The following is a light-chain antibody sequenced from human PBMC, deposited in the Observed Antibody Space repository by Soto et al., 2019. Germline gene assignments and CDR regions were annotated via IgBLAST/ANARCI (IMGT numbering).Light chain of an antibody. J-gene: IGLJ1*01. CDR1: SSYVCAFKY. CDR2: YVS. CDR3: CSYAGSYSYV. V-gene: IGLV2-11*01. Sequence: QSALSHPRSVSGSPGQSVTISFTGTSSYVCAFKYFSWYQQHPGKAPKIMIYYVSERPSVFPDRFSGSKSAKPASLTISGIQAEDEAEYYCCSYAGSYSYVFGPGTKVTV.